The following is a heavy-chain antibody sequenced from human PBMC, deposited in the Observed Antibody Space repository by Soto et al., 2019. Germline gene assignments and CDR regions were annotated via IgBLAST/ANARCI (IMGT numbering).Heavy chain of an antibody. J-gene: IGHJ5*02. CDR2: IYYSGST. Sequence: PSETLSLTCTVSGGSISSGDYYWSWIRQPPGKGLEWIGYIYYSGSTYYNPSLKSRVTISVDTSKNQFSLKLSSVTAADTAVYYCAGSIAAAGTYEFDPWGQGTLVTVSS. D-gene: IGHD6-13*01. V-gene: IGHV4-30-4*01. CDR1: GGSISSGDYY. CDR3: AGSIAAAGTYEFDP.